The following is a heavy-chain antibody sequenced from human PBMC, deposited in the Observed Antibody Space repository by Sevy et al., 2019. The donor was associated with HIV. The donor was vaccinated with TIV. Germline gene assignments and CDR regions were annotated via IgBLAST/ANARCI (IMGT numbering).Heavy chain of an antibody. D-gene: IGHD1-26*01. CDR2: IKGDGSVK. V-gene: IGHV3-7*03. CDR1: GFTFSHYW. CDR3: ARDCNSATCLWGLDV. Sequence: GGSLRLSCAASGFTFSHYWMTWVRQAPGKGPEWVANIKGDGSVKYYVDSVRGRFTISRDNAKNSLYLQMNSLRGEDTALYYCARDCNSATCLWGLDVWGQGTTVTVSS. J-gene: IGHJ6*02.